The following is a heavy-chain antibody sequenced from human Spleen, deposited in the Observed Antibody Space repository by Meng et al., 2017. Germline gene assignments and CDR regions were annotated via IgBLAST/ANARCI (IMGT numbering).Heavy chain of an antibody. V-gene: IGHV3-23*01. J-gene: IGHJ5*02. Sequence: EVQLLESGGGLVQPGGSLRLSCAASGFTFSTYAMNWVRQAPGKGLEWVSSISSSGGGTFYADSVKGRFTISRDNSRDTLFLQMDSLRAEDTAVYYCARGGIATTGTSAWGQGTLVTVSS. CDR3: ARGGIATTGTSA. CDR1: GFTFSTYA. D-gene: IGHD6-13*01. CDR2: ISSSGGGT.